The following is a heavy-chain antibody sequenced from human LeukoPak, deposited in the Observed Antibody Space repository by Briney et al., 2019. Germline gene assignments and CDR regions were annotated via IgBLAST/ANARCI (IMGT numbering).Heavy chain of an antibody. V-gene: IGHV3-64*02. CDR2: ISTDGSRI. CDR3: TRGVAISTSGWYDTFDY. D-gene: IGHD6-19*01. Sequence: PGGSLRLSCAASGFTFSDYAMYWVRQAPGKGLEYVSVISTDGSRIYYADSVKGRFTISRDNFKHTLYLQMGSLRAEDMAFYYCTRGVAISTSGWYDTFDYWGQGALVTVSS. J-gene: IGHJ4*02. CDR1: GFTFSDYA.